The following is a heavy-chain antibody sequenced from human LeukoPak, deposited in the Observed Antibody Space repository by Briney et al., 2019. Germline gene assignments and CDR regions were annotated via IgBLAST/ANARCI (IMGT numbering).Heavy chain of an antibody. CDR1: GGPISSGGYS. CDR3: ASGIAVAGTVGFDP. Sequence: PSQTLSLTCAVSGGPISSGGYSWSWIRQPPGKGLEWIGYIYHSGSTYYNPSLKSRVTISVDTSKNQFSLKLSSVTAADTAVYYCASGIAVAGTVGFDPWGQGTLVTVSS. D-gene: IGHD6-19*01. J-gene: IGHJ5*02. CDR2: IYHSGST. V-gene: IGHV4-30-2*01.